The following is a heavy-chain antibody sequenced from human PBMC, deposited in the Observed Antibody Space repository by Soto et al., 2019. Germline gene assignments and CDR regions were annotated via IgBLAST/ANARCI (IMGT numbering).Heavy chain of an antibody. CDR3: ARRDYYDSSGYYDY. CDR1: GFTVSSNY. CDR2: IYSGGST. D-gene: IGHD3-22*01. V-gene: IGHV3-53*01. Sequence: GGSLRLSCAASGFTVSSNYMSWVRQAPGKGLEWVSVIYSGGSTYYADSVKGRFTISRDNSKNTLYLQMNSLRAEDTAVYYCARRDYYDSSGYYDYWGQGTLVTVSS. J-gene: IGHJ4*02.